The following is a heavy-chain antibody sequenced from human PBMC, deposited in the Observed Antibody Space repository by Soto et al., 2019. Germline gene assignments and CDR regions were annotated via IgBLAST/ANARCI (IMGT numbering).Heavy chain of an antibody. Sequence: SETLSLTCSVSGFAISRGYYWSWVRQPPGKGLEWIGSIYPSVSSYHNPSLATRLRLSIDTSKKQFTLNLTSVTAEDTALYFCAREKVGKTFFDNW. CDR1: GFAISRGYY. D-gene: IGHD1-26*01. CDR2: IYPSVSS. J-gene: IGHJ4*01. CDR3: AREKVGKTFFDN. V-gene: IGHV4-38-2*02.